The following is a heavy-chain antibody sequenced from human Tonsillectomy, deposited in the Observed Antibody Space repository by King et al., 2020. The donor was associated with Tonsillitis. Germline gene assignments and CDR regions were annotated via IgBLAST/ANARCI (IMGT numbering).Heavy chain of an antibody. CDR3: ARAPPAAPRSYYYYALDV. D-gene: IGHD2-2*01. J-gene: IGHJ6*02. Sequence: HVQLVESGGNVVQPGRSLRLSCAASGFTFSRYGMHWVRQAPGKGLEWVAVIWDDGSNKYYGDSVKGRFTISRDSSKNTLYMQMTSLRAEDTAVYYCARAPPAAPRSYYYYALDVWGQGTTVTVSS. V-gene: IGHV3-33*01. CDR1: GFTFSRYG. CDR2: IWDDGSNK.